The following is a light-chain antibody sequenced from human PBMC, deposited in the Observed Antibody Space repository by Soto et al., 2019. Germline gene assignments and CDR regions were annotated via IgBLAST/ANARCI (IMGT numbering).Light chain of an antibody. V-gene: IGLV2-14*01. CDR1: SSDIGGYNF. J-gene: IGLJ1*01. CDR3: NSYRTVSTYV. CDR2: DVG. Sequence: QSALTQPAPVSGSPGQSITIACTGTSSDIGGYNFVSWYQQHPGKAPKLLIYDVGNRPSGVSNRFSGSKSGNTASLTISGLQAEDEAPYYCNSYRTVSTYVFGTGTKVTVL.